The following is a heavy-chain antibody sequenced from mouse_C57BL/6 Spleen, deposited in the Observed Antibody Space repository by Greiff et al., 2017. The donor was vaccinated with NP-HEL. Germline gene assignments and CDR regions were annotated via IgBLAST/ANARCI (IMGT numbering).Heavy chain of an antibody. CDR2: IHPNSGST. Sequence: VQLQQPGAELVKPGASVKLSCKASGYTFTSYWMHWVKQRPGQGLEWIGMIHPNSGSTNYNEKFKSKATLTVDKSSSTAYMQLSSLTSEDSAVCYRSREGGNPAWFAYWGQGTLVTVSA. CDR1: GYTFTSYW. V-gene: IGHV1-64*01. J-gene: IGHJ3*01. D-gene: IGHD1-1*02. CDR3: SREGGNPAWFAY.